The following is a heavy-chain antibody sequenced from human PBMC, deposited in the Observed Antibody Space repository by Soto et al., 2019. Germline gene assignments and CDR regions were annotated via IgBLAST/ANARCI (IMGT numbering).Heavy chain of an antibody. Sequence: GGSLRLSCAASGFTFSSYAMRWVRQAPGKGLEWVSAISGSGGSTYYADSVKGRFTISRDNSKNTLYLQMNSLRAEDTAVYYCAKVVFDWLLYPYYYYGMDVWGQGTTVTVSS. CDR2: ISGSGGST. D-gene: IGHD3-9*01. CDR3: AKVVFDWLLYPYYYYGMDV. J-gene: IGHJ6*02. CDR1: GFTFSSYA. V-gene: IGHV3-23*01.